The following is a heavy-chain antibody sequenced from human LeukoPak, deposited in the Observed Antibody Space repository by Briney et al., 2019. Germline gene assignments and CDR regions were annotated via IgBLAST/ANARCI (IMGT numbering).Heavy chain of an antibody. CDR1: GYTFTGYY. J-gene: IGHJ4*02. V-gene: IGHV1-2*02. CDR2: INPNSGGT. CDR3: ARTTGRNSSPPDGIDY. D-gene: IGHD6-13*01. Sequence: ASVKVSCKASGYTFTGYYMHWVRQAPGQGLEWMGWINPNSGGTNYAQKFQGRVTMTRDTSISTAYMELSRLRSDDTAVYYCARTTGRNSSPPDGIDYWGQGTLVTVSS.